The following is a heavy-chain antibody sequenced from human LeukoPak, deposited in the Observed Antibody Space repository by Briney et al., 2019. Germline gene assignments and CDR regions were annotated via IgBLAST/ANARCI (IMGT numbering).Heavy chain of an antibody. Sequence: RGSLALSCAASGFTFSSYGMHWVRQAPGKGLEWVAVIWYDGSNKYYADSVKGRFTISIDNSKNTLYLQMNSLRAEDTAVYYCARGIDYYDSSGYYYYFDYWGHGKLGSVSS. J-gene: IGHJ4*01. CDR2: IWYDGSNK. CDR3: ARGIDYYDSSGYYYYFDY. V-gene: IGHV3-33*01. CDR1: GFTFSSYG. D-gene: IGHD3-22*01.